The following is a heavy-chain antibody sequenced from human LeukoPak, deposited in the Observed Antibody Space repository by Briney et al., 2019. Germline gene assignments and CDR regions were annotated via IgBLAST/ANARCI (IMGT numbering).Heavy chain of an antibody. J-gene: IGHJ4*02. D-gene: IGHD2/OR15-2a*01. CDR2: IKQDGSEK. V-gene: IGHV3-7*03. Sequence: GGSLRLSCAASGFTFSSYWMSWVRQAPGKGLEWVANIKQDGSEKYYVDSVKGRFTISRDNAKNSLYLQMNSLRAEDTAVYYCARAQYYRRWVNFDYWGQGTLVTVSS. CDR1: GFTFSSYW. CDR3: ARAQYYRRWVNFDY.